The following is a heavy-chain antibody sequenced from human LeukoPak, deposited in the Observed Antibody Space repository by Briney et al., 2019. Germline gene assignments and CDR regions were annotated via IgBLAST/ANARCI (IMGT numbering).Heavy chain of an antibody. Sequence: ASVKVSCKASGYTFTGYYIHWVRQAPGQGLEWMGWIYPDSGGTYYAQRFQGRVTMTRDTSISTAYMELSRLRSDDTAVYYCARASDGSGTTYYFDYWGQGTLVTVSS. CDR2: IYPDSGGT. V-gene: IGHV1-2*02. J-gene: IGHJ4*02. D-gene: IGHD3-10*01. CDR3: ARASDGSGTTYYFDY. CDR1: GYTFTGYY.